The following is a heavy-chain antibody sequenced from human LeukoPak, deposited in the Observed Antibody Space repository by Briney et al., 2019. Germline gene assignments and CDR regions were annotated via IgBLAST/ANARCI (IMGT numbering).Heavy chain of an antibody. D-gene: IGHD2-21*02. CDR1: GFTFSNYN. CDR3: AKELAYCGGDCYPIDY. J-gene: IGHJ4*02. V-gene: IGHV3-48*01. Sequence: GGSLRLSCAASGFTFSNYNMNWVRQAPGKGLEWVSYISSSSRTIYYADSVKGRFTISGDNAKNSLYLQMNSLRAEDTAVYYCAKELAYCGGDCYPIDYWGQGTLVTVSS. CDR2: ISSSSRTI.